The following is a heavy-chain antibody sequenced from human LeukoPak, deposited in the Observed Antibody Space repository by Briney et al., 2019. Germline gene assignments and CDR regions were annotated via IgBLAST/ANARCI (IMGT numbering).Heavy chain of an antibody. CDR1: GGSFSGYY. V-gene: IGHV4-34*01. Sequence: SETLSLTCAVYGGSFSGYYWSWIRQPPGKGLEWIGEINHSGSTNYNPSLKSRVTISVDTSKNQFSLKLSSVTAADTAVYYCARTYYDILAGYNPYFDYWGQGTLVTVSS. D-gene: IGHD3-9*01. J-gene: IGHJ4*02. CDR2: INHSGST. CDR3: ARTYYDILAGYNPYFDY.